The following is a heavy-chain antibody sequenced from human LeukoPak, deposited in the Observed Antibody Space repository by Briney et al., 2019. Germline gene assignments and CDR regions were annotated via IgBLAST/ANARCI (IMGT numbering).Heavy chain of an antibody. CDR2: ISAYNGNT. CDR1: GYTFTSYG. D-gene: IGHD6-19*01. J-gene: IGHJ4*02. V-gene: IGHV1-18*01. Sequence: ASMKVSCKASGYTFTSYGISWVRQAPGQGLEWMGWISAYNGNTNYAQKLQGRVTMTTDTSTSTAYMELRSLRSDDTAVYYCARDVSGWYYFDYWGQGTLVTVSS. CDR3: ARDVSGWYYFDY.